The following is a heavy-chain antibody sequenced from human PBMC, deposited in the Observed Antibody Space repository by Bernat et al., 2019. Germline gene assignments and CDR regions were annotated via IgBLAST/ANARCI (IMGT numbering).Heavy chain of an antibody. V-gene: IGHV3-73*02. CDR3: TRHEATRDY. Sequence: EVQLVESGGGLVQPGGSLKLSGAASGFTFSGPAMHWVRQASGKGLEWVGRIRSKANSYATAYAASVKGRFTISRDDSKNTAYLQMNSLKTEDTAVYYCTRHEATRDYWGQGTLVTVSS. J-gene: IGHJ4*02. CDR2: IRSKANSYAT. CDR1: GFTFSGPA.